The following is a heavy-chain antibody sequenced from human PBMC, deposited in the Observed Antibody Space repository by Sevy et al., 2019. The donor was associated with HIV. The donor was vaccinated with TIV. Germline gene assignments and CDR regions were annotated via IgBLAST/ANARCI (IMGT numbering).Heavy chain of an antibody. CDR1: GVSISSSTYY. J-gene: IGHJ4*02. CDR3: ARHGGIAVATLDY. D-gene: IGHD6-19*01. Sequence: SETLSLTCTVSGVSISSSTYYWGWIRQPPGKGLEWIASIYYSGSTYYNVSLESRVTISVDMSKNQFSLRLSSVTAADTAVYYCARHGGIAVATLDYWGQGTLVTVSS. CDR2: IYYSGST. V-gene: IGHV4-39*01.